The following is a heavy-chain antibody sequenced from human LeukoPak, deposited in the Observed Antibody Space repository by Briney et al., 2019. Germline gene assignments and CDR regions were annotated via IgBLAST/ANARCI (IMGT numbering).Heavy chain of an antibody. CDR2: ISSSGSTI. CDR1: GFTFSDYY. V-gene: IGHV3-11*01. D-gene: IGHD3-22*01. Sequence: GGSLRLSCAASGFTFSDYYMSWIRQAPGKGLEWVSYISSSGSTIYYADSVKGRFTISRDNAKNSLYLQMNSLRAEDTAVYYCTRSLHSSGYYFDYWGQGTLVTVSS. CDR3: TRSLHSSGYYFDY. J-gene: IGHJ4*02.